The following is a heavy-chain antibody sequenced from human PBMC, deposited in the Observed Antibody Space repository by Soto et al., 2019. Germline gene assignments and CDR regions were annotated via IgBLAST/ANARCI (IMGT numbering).Heavy chain of an antibody. D-gene: IGHD3-22*01. V-gene: IGHV3-23*01. CDR2: ITGSGTST. Sequence: GWSLRLSCAASGFTFGSYSMHWVRQAPGKGLEWVSSITGSGTSTYYADSVKGRFTLSSDNSKNTLSLQMNSLRAEDTAVYYCARDPYYYDSSGYWYGMDVWGQGTTVTVSS. CDR1: GFTFGSYS. J-gene: IGHJ6*02. CDR3: ARDPYYYDSSGYWYGMDV.